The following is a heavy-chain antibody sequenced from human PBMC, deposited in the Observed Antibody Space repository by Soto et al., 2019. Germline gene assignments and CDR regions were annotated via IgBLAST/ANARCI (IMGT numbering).Heavy chain of an antibody. CDR2: IYYSGST. CDR1: GGSISSYY. CDR3: ARGVVVPAAIRRPNWFDP. J-gene: IGHJ5*02. V-gene: IGHV4-59*01. D-gene: IGHD2-2*02. Sequence: GTLSLTCTVSGGSISSYYWSWIRQPPGKGLEWIGYIYYSGSTNYNPSLKSRVTISVDTSKNQFSQKLSSVTAADTAVYYCARGVVVPAAIRRPNWFDPWGQGTLVTVSS.